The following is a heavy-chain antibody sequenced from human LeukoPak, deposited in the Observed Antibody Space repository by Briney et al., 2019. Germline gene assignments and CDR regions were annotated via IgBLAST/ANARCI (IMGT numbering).Heavy chain of an antibody. V-gene: IGHV4-30-4*08. J-gene: IGHJ6*03. CDR3: ARVGKVVLRVRYYYMDV. D-gene: IGHD2-15*01. CDR1: GGSTSSGDYY. CDR2: IYYSGST. Sequence: PSQTLSLTCTVSGGSTSSGDYYWSWIRQPPGKGLEWIGYIYYSGSTYYNPSLKSRVTISVDTSKNQFSLKLSSVTAADTAVYYCARVGKVVLRVRYYYMDVWGKGTTVTVSS.